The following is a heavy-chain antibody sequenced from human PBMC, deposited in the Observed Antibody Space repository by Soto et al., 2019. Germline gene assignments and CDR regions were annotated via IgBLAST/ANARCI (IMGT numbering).Heavy chain of an antibody. V-gene: IGHV4-34*01. CDR2: INHSGST. D-gene: IGHD2-2*01. CDR1: NGSFSVYY. J-gene: IGHJ3*02. Sequence: SETLSLTCAVYNGSFSVYYWTWIRQPPGKGLEWIGEINHSGSTNYNPSLKSRVTISVDTSKNQFSLKLSSVTAADTAVYYCARDSTRRGACDIWGQGTMVTVSS. CDR3: ARDSTRRGACDI.